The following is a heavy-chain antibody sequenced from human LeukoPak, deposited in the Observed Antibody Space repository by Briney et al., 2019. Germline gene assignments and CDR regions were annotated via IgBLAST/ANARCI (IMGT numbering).Heavy chain of an antibody. D-gene: IGHD2-2*01. J-gene: IGHJ4*02. CDR3: ARHQAFIVVVPAAPFDY. CDR1: GYSISSGYY. Sequence: ASETLSLTCAVPGYSISSGYYWGWIRQPPGKGLEWIGSIYHSGSTYYNPSLKSRVTISVDTSKNQFSLKLSSVTAADTAVYYCARHQAFIVVVPAAPFDYWGQGTLVTVSS. CDR2: IYHSGST. V-gene: IGHV4-38-2*01.